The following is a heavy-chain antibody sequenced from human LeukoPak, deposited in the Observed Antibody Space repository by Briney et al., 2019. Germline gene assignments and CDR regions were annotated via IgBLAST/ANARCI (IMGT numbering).Heavy chain of an antibody. V-gene: IGHV1-69*05. Sequence: ASVKVSCKASGGTFSSYAISWVRQAPGQGLEWMGGIIPIFGTANYAQKFQGRVTITTDESTSTAYMELSSLRSEDTAVYYRAREIVVVRDAFDIWGQGTMVTVSS. CDR3: AREIVVVRDAFDI. CDR2: IIPIFGTA. D-gene: IGHD3-22*01. J-gene: IGHJ3*02. CDR1: GGTFSSYA.